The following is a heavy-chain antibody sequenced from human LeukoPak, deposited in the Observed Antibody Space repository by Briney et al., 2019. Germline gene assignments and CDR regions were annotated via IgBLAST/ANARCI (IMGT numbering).Heavy chain of an antibody. J-gene: IGHJ5*02. CDR2: MNPKSGNT. Sequence: ASVKVSCKASGYTFINHDSNWVRQAPGQGLEWMGWMNPKSGNTGYSQKFQGKVTVTRNNSTNTADMELSSLRSEDTAVYYCARGLTTYGDGNFFYQYNWFAACGQGTLVTASS. D-gene: IGHD4-17*01. V-gene: IGHV1-8*01. CDR1: GYTFINHD. CDR3: ARGLTTYGDGNFFYQYNWFAA.